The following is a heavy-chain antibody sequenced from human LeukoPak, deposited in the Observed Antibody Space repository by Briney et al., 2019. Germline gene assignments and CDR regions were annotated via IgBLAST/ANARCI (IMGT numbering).Heavy chain of an antibody. CDR3: ARAKGVRYYDSSGLFDY. J-gene: IGHJ4*02. D-gene: IGHD3-22*01. CDR1: GGSISSYY. CDR2: IYYSGST. Sequence: SETLSLTCTVSGGSISSYYWSWIRQPPGKGLGWIGYIYYSGSTNYNPSLKSRVTVSVDTSKNQFSLKLSSVTAADTAVYYCARAKGVRYYDSSGLFDYWGQGTLVTVSS. V-gene: IGHV4-59*01.